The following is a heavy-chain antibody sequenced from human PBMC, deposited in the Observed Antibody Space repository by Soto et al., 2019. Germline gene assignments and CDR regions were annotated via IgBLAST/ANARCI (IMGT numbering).Heavy chain of an antibody. D-gene: IGHD6-13*01. Sequence: GGSLRLSCRVSGFTFNNSGMHWVRQAPGKGLEWMAVISYDGSDKYYADSVKGRVIISRDNSKNTLYLQMNSLRAEDTAVYYCARVVRRSWYVRVALWGQGTMVTVSS. CDR1: GFTFNNSG. CDR2: ISYDGSDK. V-gene: IGHV3-30*03. CDR3: ARVVRRSWYVRVAL. J-gene: IGHJ5*02.